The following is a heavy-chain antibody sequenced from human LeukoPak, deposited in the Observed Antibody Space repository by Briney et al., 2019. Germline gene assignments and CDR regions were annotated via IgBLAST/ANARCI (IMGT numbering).Heavy chain of an antibody. D-gene: IGHD6-19*01. Sequence: SQTLSLTCAISGDSVSSNSAAWNWIRQSPSRGLEWLGRTYYRSKWYNDYAVSVKSRITINPDTSKNQFSLQLNSVTPEDTAVYYCARDLQQWLTGRDAFDIWGQGTMVTVSS. V-gene: IGHV6-1*01. CDR1: GDSVSSNSAA. J-gene: IGHJ3*02. CDR2: TYYRSKWYN. CDR3: ARDLQQWLTGRDAFDI.